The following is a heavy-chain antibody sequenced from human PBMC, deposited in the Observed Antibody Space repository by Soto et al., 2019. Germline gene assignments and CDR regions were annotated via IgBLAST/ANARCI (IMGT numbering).Heavy chain of an antibody. CDR2: ISSSSSYI. Sequence: GSLRLSCAASGFTFSSYSMNWVRQAPGKGLEWVSSISSSSSYIYYADSVKGRFTISRDNAKNSLYLQMNSLRAEDTAVYYCARDTVVVAATGGFDYWGQGTLVTVSS. CDR3: ARDTVVVAATGGFDY. CDR1: GFTFSSYS. V-gene: IGHV3-21*01. J-gene: IGHJ4*02. D-gene: IGHD2-15*01.